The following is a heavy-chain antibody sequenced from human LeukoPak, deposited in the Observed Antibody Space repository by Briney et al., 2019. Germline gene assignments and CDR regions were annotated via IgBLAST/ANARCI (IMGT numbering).Heavy chain of an antibody. CDR2: ISPYNAHP. D-gene: IGHD2-2*01. J-gene: IGHJ4*02. V-gene: IGHV1-18*01. Sequence: ASVKVSCKASGYTFTSYGISWVRQAPGQGLEWMGWISPYNAHPNYAQKLPGRVTMTTDTSTSTAYMELRSLRSDDTAVYYCARDSRAYCSSTSCYWCNQGDYWGQGTLVTVSS. CDR1: GYTFTSYG. CDR3: ARDSRAYCSSTSCYWCNQGDY.